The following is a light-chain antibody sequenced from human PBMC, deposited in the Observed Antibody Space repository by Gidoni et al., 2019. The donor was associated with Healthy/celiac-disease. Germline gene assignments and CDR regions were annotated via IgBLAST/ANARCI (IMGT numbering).Light chain of an antibody. CDR3: QQYGSSPT. CDR1: QSVSSSY. Sequence: EIVLTQSPGTLSLSPGERATLSCRASQSVSSSYLAWYQQKPGQAPRLLIYGASSGSGTDFTLTISRLEPEDFAVYYCQQYGSSPTFGGXTKVEIK. CDR2: GAS. V-gene: IGKV3-20*01. J-gene: IGKJ4*01.